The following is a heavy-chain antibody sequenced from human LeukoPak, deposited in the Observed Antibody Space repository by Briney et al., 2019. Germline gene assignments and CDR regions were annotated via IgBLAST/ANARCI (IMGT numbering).Heavy chain of an antibody. V-gene: IGHV5-51*01. J-gene: IGHJ5*02. CDR2: IYPADSDI. D-gene: IGHD2-15*01. CDR3: ARQEYCSGGSCYTWFDP. CDR1: GYSITNYW. Sequence: GESLMISCKGSGYSITNYWIAWVRQMPGKGLEWMGIIYPADSDIRYSPSFQGQVTVSADKSISTAYLQWSSLKASDTAMYYCARQEYCSGGSCYTWFDPWGQGTLVTVSS.